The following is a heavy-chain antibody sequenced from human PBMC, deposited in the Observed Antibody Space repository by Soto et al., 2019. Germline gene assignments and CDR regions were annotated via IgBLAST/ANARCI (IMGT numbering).Heavy chain of an antibody. V-gene: IGHV1-69*12. J-gene: IGHJ5*02. CDR3: ASEMGGNNGVCESEFGGWFDP. D-gene: IGHD2-8*01. CDR2: LIPIFGTA. Sequence: QVQLVQSGAEVKKPGSSVKVSCKASGGTFSSYAISSVRQAPGQGPEWMVGLIPIFGTANYAQKFQGRVTSGADESKRTAYMELGSLRSEDTGGYYCASEMGGNNGVCESEFGGWFDPWGQGTLVTVSS. CDR1: GGTFSSYA.